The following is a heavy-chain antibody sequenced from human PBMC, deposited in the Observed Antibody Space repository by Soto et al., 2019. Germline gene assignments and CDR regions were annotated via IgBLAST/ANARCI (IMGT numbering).Heavy chain of an antibody. CDR3: ASVPYYYDTSGTYFDS. V-gene: IGHV1-58*01. Sequence: SVKVSCKAPGFTFPSSAVQWVRQARGQRLEWIVRNVVGSGNTNYAQKFQERLTISRDMSTNTAYMELSSLRSEHTAVYYFASVPYYYDTSGTYFDSCVQGTLVTLTS. J-gene: IGHJ4*02. D-gene: IGHD3-22*01. CDR2: NVVGSGNT. CDR1: GFTFPSSA.